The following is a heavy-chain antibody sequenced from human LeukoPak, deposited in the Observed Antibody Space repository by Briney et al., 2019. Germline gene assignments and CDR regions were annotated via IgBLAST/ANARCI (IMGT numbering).Heavy chain of an antibody. D-gene: IGHD5-18*01. CDR2: ISSSSSYI. CDR1: GFTFSSYS. J-gene: IGHJ4*02. Sequence: PGGSLRLSCAASGFTFSSYSMNWVRQAPGKGLEWVSSISSSSSYIYYADSVKGRFTISRDNAKNSLYLQMNSLRAEDTAVYYCASTRAMVTGVDYWGQGTLVTVSS. V-gene: IGHV3-21*01. CDR3: ASTRAMVTGVDY.